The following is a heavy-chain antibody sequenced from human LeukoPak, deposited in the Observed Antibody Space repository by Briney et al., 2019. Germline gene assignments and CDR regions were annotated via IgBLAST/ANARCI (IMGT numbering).Heavy chain of an antibody. Sequence: GGSLSLVCAASGFTFSSYAMDSVRQAPGRWLGWVAVISDDGSNKYYAHSVKGRFTISRDNSKNTLYLQMNSLRAEDTAVYYCATDSSSGWYGDWGQGTLVTVSS. D-gene: IGHD6-19*01. CDR2: ISDDGSNK. CDR3: ATDSSSGWYGD. CDR1: GFTFSSYA. V-gene: IGHV3-30*04. J-gene: IGHJ4*02.